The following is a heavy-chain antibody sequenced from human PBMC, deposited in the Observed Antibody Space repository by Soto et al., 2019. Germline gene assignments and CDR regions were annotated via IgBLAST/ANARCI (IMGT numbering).Heavy chain of an antibody. V-gene: IGHV3-30-3*01. CDR1: GFTFSSYA. CDR3: AKATATGGGAFDI. J-gene: IGHJ3*02. Sequence: GGSLRLSCAASGFTFSSYALHWVRQAPGKGLEWVAVISYDGSNKDYADSVKGRFTISRDNSKNTLYLQMNSLTAGDTALYYCAKATATGGGAFDICGQGTMVTVSS. CDR2: ISYDGSNK. D-gene: IGHD2-8*02.